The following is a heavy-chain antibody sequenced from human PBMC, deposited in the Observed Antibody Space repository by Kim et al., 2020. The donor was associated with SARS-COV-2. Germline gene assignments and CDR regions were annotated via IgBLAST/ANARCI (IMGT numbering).Heavy chain of an antibody. CDR1: GFTFSSYG. J-gene: IGHJ5*02. CDR2: IWYDGSNK. D-gene: IGHD3-10*01. CDR3: ARDIPLGSGVSGWFDP. V-gene: IGHV3-33*01. Sequence: GGSLRLSCAASGFTFSSYGMHWVRQAPGKGLEWVAVIWYDGSNKYYADSVKGRFTISRDNSKNTLYLQMNSLRAEDTAVYYCARDIPLGSGVSGWFDPWGQGTLVTVSS.